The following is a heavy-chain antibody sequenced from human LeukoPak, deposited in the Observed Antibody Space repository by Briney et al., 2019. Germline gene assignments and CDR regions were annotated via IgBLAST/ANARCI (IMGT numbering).Heavy chain of an antibody. CDR2: ISISSSYI. CDR1: GFTFSSYA. J-gene: IGHJ4*02. Sequence: GGSLRLSCAASGFTFSSYAINWVRQAPGKGLEWVSSISISSSYIYYTDSVKGRFTISRDNAKNSLYLQMNSLRAEDTAVYYCAISCYEDDRSGYGETGDFDYWGQGTLVTVSS. V-gene: IGHV3-21*01. D-gene: IGHD3-22*01. CDR3: AISCYEDDRSGYGETGDFDY.